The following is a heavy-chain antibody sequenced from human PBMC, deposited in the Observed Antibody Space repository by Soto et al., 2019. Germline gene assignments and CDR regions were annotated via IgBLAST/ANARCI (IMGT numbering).Heavy chain of an antibody. D-gene: IGHD2-2*01. CDR1: GFTFSSYS. J-gene: IGHJ4*02. Sequence: GGSLRLSCAASGFTFSSYSMNWVRQAPGKGLEWVSYISSSSSTIYYADSVKGRFTISRDNAKNSLYLQMNSLRAEDTAVYYCARDLEYCSSTSCYEFDYWGQGTLVTVSS. CDR2: ISSSSSTI. V-gene: IGHV3-48*01. CDR3: ARDLEYCSSTSCYEFDY.